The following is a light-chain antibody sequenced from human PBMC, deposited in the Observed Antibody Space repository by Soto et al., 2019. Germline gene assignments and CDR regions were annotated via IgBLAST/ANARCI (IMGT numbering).Light chain of an antibody. Sequence: EIVLTQSPGTLSLSPGERATLSCRASQSVSSNYLAWYQQKTGQTPRLLIYIASSRAPGIPDRFSGSGSGTHFTLTISRVEPEDCAVYYRQQYGSSPWTFGQGTKVEIK. CDR3: QQYGSSPWT. CDR2: IAS. CDR1: QSVSSNY. V-gene: IGKV3-20*01. J-gene: IGKJ1*01.